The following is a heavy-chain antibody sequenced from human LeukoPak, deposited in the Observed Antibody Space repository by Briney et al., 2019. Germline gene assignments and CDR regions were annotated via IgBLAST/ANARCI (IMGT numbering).Heavy chain of an antibody. D-gene: IGHD3-3*01. J-gene: IGHJ4*02. CDR3: ARDPGSMEWSGYSPLGYSDY. CDR2: IIPIFGTA. CDR1: GGTFSSYA. V-gene: IGHV1-69*06. Sequence: SVKVSCKASGGTFSSYAISWVRQAPGQGLEWMGGIIPIFGTANYAQKFQGRVTITADKSTSTAYMELSSLRSEDTAVYYCARDPGSMEWSGYSPLGYSDYWGQGTLDTVSS.